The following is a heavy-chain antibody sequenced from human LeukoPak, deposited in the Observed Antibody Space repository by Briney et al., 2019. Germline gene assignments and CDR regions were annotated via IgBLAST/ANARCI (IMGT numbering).Heavy chain of an antibody. D-gene: IGHD3-10*01. CDR1: GGSINSYY. Sequence: TSETLSLTCTVSGGSINSYYWSWIRQPPGKGLEWIGYIYDSGSTNYNPSLKSRVTISVDTSKNQFSLKLSSVTAADTAVYYCATVPSGSYYKAIGTFDYWGQGTLVTVSS. J-gene: IGHJ4*02. V-gene: IGHV4-59*01. CDR2: IYDSGST. CDR3: ATVPSGSYYKAIGTFDY.